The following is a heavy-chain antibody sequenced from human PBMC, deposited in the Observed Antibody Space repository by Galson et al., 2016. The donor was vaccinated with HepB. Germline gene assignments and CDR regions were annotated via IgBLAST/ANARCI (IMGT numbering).Heavy chain of an antibody. J-gene: IGHJ4*02. CDR3: AKGMYASGWFGGRFDY. D-gene: IGHD6-19*01. CDR1: EFSLRNFA. V-gene: IGHV3-23*01. CDR2: ISGSGGSL. Sequence: SLRLSCAASEFSLRNFAMSWVRQAPGKGLEWVSAISGSGGSLYYADSVKGRFTVSRDISNNTLYLQMNSLRAEDTAVYYCAKGMYASGWFGGRFDYWGQGIRVIVSS.